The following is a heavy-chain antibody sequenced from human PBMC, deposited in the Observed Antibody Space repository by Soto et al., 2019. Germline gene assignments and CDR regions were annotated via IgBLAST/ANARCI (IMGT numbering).Heavy chain of an antibody. CDR1: GGTLSSYV. V-gene: IGHV1-69*01. CDR2: IIPIFGTT. J-gene: IGHJ4*02. Sequence: QVQLVQSAAEVKKPGSSVKVSCKASGGTLSSYVISWVRQAPGQGLEWMGGIIPIFGTTTYGEKFQGRVTITADESTSTTYMEFSSLKSEDTAVYYCARDPRQDCSGETCYYSWGQGTLVTVSS. CDR3: ARDPRQDCSGETCYYS. D-gene: IGHD2-15*01.